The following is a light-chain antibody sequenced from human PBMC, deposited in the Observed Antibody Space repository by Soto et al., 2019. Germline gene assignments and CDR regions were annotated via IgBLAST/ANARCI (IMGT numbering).Light chain of an antibody. V-gene: IGKV1-5*03. CDR1: QSISTW. CDR3: QHYNSYSEA. Sequence: IQMTQSTSTLSASLGDRFTITCRASQSISTWLAWYQQKPGKAPKLLIYKASTLKSGVPSRFSGSGSGTEFTLTISSLQPDDFATYYCQHYNSYSEAFGQGTNVDI. J-gene: IGKJ1*01. CDR2: KAS.